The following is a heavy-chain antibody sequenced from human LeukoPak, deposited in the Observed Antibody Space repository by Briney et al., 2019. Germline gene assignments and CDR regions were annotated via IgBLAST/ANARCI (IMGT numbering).Heavy chain of an antibody. CDR2: ISYDGSNK. CDR1: GFAFSSYG. Sequence: GGSLRLSCAASGFAFSSYGMHWVRQAPGKGLEWVAVISYDGSNKYYADSVKGRFTISRDNSKNTLYLQMNSLRAEDTAVYYCTTILPYYYDSSGLGLDYWGQGTLVTVSS. CDR3: TTILPYYYDSSGLGLDY. J-gene: IGHJ4*02. V-gene: IGHV3-30*03. D-gene: IGHD3-22*01.